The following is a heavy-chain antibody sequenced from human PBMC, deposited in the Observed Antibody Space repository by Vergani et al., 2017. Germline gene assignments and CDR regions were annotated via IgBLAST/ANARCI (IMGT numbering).Heavy chain of an antibody. CDR3: ARDKSMVFCSSTSCFEGWFDP. Sequence: QVQLVQSGAEVKKPGASVTVSCKASGYTFTGYYMQWVRQAPGQGLEWMGWINPNSGGTKYAQKFLGRVTMTSDTSISTAYMELSRLRSDDTAVYYCARDKSMVFCSSTSCFEGWFDPWGQGTLVTVSS. CDR2: INPNSGGT. D-gene: IGHD2-2*01. J-gene: IGHJ5*02. CDR1: GYTFTGYY. V-gene: IGHV1-2*02.